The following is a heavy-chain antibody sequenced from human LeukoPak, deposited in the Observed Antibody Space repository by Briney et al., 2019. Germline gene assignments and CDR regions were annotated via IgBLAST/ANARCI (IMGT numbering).Heavy chain of an antibody. D-gene: IGHD6-19*01. Sequence: GGSLRLSCAASGFIFSRDWMSWVRQAPGRGLEWVANINQDESEAFSVDSVKGRFTIFRDNAKNSLYLQMNRLRAEDTAIYYCARCRGSGGSGWHFDLWGRGTLVSVSS. J-gene: IGHJ2*01. CDR2: INQDESEA. CDR3: ARCRGSGGSGWHFDL. V-gene: IGHV3-7*01. CDR1: GFIFSRDW.